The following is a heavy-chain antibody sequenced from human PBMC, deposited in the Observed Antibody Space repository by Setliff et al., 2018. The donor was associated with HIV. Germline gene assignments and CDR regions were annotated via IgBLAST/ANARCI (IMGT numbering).Heavy chain of an antibody. CDR3: VRSIHGGGSEPFDT. CDR1: GVSLQGYY. CDR2: IYYVGRS. V-gene: IGHV4-4*07. J-gene: IGHJ5*02. Sequence: PSETLSLTCRVSGVSLQGYYWSWIRQPAGKGLQWIGRIYYVGRSKYNPSLEDRVTMSVDTSNNQFSLSLTTVTAADTAVYYCVRSIHGGGSEPFDTWGQGILVTVSS. D-gene: IGHD3-10*01.